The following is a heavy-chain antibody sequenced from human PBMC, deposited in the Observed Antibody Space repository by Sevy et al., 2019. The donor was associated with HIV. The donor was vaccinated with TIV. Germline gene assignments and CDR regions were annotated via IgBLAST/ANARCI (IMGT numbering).Heavy chain of an antibody. CDR1: DGSFSGYY. Sequence: SETLSLTCAVHDGSFSGYYWNWIRQLPGKGLEWIGEINESGIIYYNPSLKSPVTISVDTSKKQFSLKLNSVTAADTAVYFCARSPPVVVVPGAPSWFDPWGQGTLVTVSS. V-gene: IGHV4-34*01. D-gene: IGHD2-2*01. CDR2: INESGII. CDR3: ARSPPVVVVPGAPSWFDP. J-gene: IGHJ5*02.